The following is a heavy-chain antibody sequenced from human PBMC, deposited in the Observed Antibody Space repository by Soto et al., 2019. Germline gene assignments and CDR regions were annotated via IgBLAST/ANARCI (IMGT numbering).Heavy chain of an antibody. Sequence: QVQLVESGGGLVKPGGSLRLSCAASGFTFSDHYMSWLRKAQGKGLEWVSYISSSGSTIYYADAVKGRFTISSDNAKNSLYLQINSLRAEDTAVYYCASPYAISFHYWGQGALVTVSS. V-gene: IGHV3-11*01. CDR3: ASPYAISFHY. D-gene: IGHD2-8*01. CDR1: GFTFSDHY. J-gene: IGHJ4*02. CDR2: ISSSGSTI.